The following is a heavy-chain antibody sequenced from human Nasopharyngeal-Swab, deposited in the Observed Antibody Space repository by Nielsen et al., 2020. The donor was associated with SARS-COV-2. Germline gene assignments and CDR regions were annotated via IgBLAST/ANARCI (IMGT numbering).Heavy chain of an antibody. CDR1: GFTFSSYS. CDR3: ARDDSSPHVGAFDI. J-gene: IGHJ3*02. CDR2: ISSSGSTI. D-gene: IGHD3-22*01. V-gene: IGHV3-48*04. Sequence: GESLKISCAASGFTFSSYSMNWVRQAPGKGLEWVSYISSSGSTIYYADSVKGRFTISRDNAKNSLYLQMNSLRAEDTAVYCCARDDSSPHVGAFDIWGQGTMVTVSS.